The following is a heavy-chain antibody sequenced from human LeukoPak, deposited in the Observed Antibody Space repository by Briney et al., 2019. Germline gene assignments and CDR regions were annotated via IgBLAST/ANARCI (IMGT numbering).Heavy chain of an antibody. J-gene: IGHJ3*02. CDR3: ARHASGFAFDI. D-gene: IGHD3-10*01. V-gene: IGHV4-61*01. CDR1: GGSFSSGSYY. CDR2: ISYSGST. Sequence: SETLSLTCTVSGGSFSSGSYYWNWIRQPPGKGLEWIDYISYSGSTNYTPSLKSRVTMSVDTSKSQFSLKLSSVTAADTAVYYCARHASGFAFDIWGQGTMVTVSS.